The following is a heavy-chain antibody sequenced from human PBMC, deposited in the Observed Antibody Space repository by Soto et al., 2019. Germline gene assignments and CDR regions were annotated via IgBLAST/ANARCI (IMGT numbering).Heavy chain of an antibody. V-gene: IGHV3-21*01. CDR2: IGRRSDI. D-gene: IGHD2-21*02. J-gene: IGHJ6*02. CDR3: AREETAWPLAYGLDV. Sequence: PGGSLRLSCAASGFAFNNYWMSWVRQAPGKGLEWVSSIGRRSDIYYADSVKGRFTISRDNAKNSVSLQMNSLRDEDAAVYYCAREETAWPLAYGLDVWGQGTTVTVSS. CDR1: GFAFNNYW.